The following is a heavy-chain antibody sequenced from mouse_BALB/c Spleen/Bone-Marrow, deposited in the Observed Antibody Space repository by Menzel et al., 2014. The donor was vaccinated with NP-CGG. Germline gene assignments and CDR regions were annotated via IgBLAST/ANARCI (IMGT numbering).Heavy chain of an antibody. CDR2: INPSNGRT. CDR1: GYTFTSYW. Sequence: VQLQQSGAELVKPGASVKLSCKASGYTFTSYWMHWVKQRPGQGLEWIGEINPSNGRTNYNEKFKSKATLTVDKSSSTAYMQLSSLTAEDSAVYYCARITTTVLATDYWGQGTTLTVSS. CDR3: ARITTTVLATDY. D-gene: IGHD1-1*01. V-gene: IGHV1S81*02. J-gene: IGHJ2*01.